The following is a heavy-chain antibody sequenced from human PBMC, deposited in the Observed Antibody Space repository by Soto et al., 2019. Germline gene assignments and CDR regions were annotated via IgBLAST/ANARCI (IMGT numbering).Heavy chain of an antibody. V-gene: IGHV1-18*04. Sequence: ASVKVSCKASGYTFTSYGISWVRQAPGQGLEWMGWISAYNGNTNYAQKLQGRVTMTTDTSTSTAYTELRSLRSDDTAVYYCARVVTRAPPSHNWFDPWGQGNLVTVSS. CDR1: GYTFTSYG. J-gene: IGHJ5*02. D-gene: IGHD3-10*01. CDR2: ISAYNGNT. CDR3: ARVVTRAPPSHNWFDP.